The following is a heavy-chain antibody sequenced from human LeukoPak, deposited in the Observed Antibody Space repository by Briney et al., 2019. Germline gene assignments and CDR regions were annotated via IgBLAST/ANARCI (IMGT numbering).Heavy chain of an antibody. V-gene: IGHV4-39*01. CDR2: IYYSGST. CDR3: ARHASVDGNWPRPLDY. Sequence: SETLSLTCTVSGGSISSSPYYWGWIRQPPGKGLKWIGNIYYSGSTYYNPSLKTRVTISVDTSKNQFSLKLTSVTAADTAVYYCARHASVDGNWPRPLDYWGQGSLVTVSS. CDR1: GGSISSSPYY. J-gene: IGHJ4*02. D-gene: IGHD6-19*01.